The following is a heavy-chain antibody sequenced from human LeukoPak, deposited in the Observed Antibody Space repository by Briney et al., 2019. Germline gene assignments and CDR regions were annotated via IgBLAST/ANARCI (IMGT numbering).Heavy chain of an antibody. CDR1: GFTFSSYA. D-gene: IGHD2-21*01. CDR2: ISYDGSNK. CDR3: ARDRGENWFDP. V-gene: IGHV3-30-3*01. J-gene: IGHJ5*02. Sequence: GGSLGLSCAASGFTFSSYAMHWVRQAPGKGLEWVAVISYDGSNKYYADSVKGRFTISRDNSKNTLYLQMNSLRAEGTAVYYCARDRGENWFDPWGQGTLVTVSS.